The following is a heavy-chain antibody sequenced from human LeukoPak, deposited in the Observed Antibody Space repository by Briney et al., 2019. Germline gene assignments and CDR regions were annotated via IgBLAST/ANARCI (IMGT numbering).Heavy chain of an antibody. Sequence: PSETLSLTCSVSGGAIYSYYWSWIRQPPGKGLEWIGYISYSGSTNYNPSLKSRVTISVDTSRNQFSLKLSSVTAADTAVYYCARGRLGGSGSYYNVLDYWGQGTLVTVSS. J-gene: IGHJ4*02. D-gene: IGHD3-10*01. CDR1: GGAIYSYY. V-gene: IGHV4-59*01. CDR2: ISYSGST. CDR3: ARGRLGGSGSYYNVLDY.